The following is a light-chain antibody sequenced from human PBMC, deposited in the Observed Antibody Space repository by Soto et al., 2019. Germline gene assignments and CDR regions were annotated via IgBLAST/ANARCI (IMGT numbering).Light chain of an antibody. Sequence: QSVLTQPPSVSAAPGQKVTISCSGSSSNIGNNYVSWYQQLPGTAPKVLIYDNNKRPSGIPDRFSGSKSGTSATLGITGLQTGDEADYYCGTWDSSLCGWVFGGGTKVTVL. CDR1: SSNIGNNY. CDR3: GTWDSSLCGWV. J-gene: IGLJ3*02. V-gene: IGLV1-51*01. CDR2: DNN.